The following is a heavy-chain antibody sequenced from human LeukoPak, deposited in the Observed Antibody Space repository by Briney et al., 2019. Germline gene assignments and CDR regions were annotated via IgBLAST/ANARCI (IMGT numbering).Heavy chain of an antibody. Sequence: SETLSLTCSVSGGSSNRSSYYWGWIRQAPGKGLEWIGSVYYDGNTYYNPTPSLKSRATVSMDTSRNQFSLKLRSVTAADTAVYYCTKDSGHHRTDCWGQGTLVTVSS. CDR3: TKDSGHHRTDC. D-gene: IGHD1-26*01. CDR2: VYYDGNT. V-gene: IGHV4-39*02. CDR1: GGSSNRSSYY. J-gene: IGHJ4*02.